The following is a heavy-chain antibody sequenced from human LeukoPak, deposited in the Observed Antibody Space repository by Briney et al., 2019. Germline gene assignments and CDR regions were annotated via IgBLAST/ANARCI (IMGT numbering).Heavy chain of an antibody. CDR3: ASGRGYSSSSRRFDP. V-gene: IGHV4-30-4*08. Sequence: SQTLSLTCTVSGGSISSGDYYWSWIRQPPGKGLEWIGYIYYSGSTYYNPPLKSRVTISVDTSKNQFSLKLSSVTAADTAVYYCASGRGYSSSSRRFDPWGQGTLVTVSS. CDR1: GGSISSGDYY. CDR2: IYYSGST. J-gene: IGHJ5*02. D-gene: IGHD6-6*01.